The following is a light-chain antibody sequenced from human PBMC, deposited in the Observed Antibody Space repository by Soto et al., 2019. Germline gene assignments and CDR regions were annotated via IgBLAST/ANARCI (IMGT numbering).Light chain of an antibody. CDR2: AAS. CDR1: QGISNY. Sequence: DIQMTQSPSAMSASVGDRVTITCRASQGISNYLAWFQQKPGKVPKRLIYAASSMQSGVPSRFKGSRSGKEFALISSSLQPEEFATYYCLQHNSYPLTFGGGTKVEI. J-gene: IGKJ4*01. CDR3: LQHNSYPLT. V-gene: IGKV1-17*03.